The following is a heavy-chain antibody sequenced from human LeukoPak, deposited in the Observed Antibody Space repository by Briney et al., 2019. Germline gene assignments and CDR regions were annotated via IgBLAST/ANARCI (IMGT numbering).Heavy chain of an antibody. Sequence: GASVKVSCKASGYTFTNYEINWVRQATGHGVEWMGWMNPNSGDTAYAQKFQGRITMTRSTSITTAYMELSGLRSEDTAVYYCARGLGSYDSSELPWPMISFWGQGTQVTVSS. D-gene: IGHD3-22*01. CDR1: GYTFTNYE. CDR2: MNPNSGDT. V-gene: IGHV1-8*01. J-gene: IGHJ4*02. CDR3: ARGLGSYDSSELPWPMISF.